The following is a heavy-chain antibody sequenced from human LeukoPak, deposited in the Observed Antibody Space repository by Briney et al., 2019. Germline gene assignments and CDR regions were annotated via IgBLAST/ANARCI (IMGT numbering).Heavy chain of an antibody. J-gene: IGHJ6*03. D-gene: IGHD5-12*01. CDR3: ASSGYSSLYYMDV. CDR2: IIPIFGTA. CDR1: GGTFSSYA. Sequence: SVKVPCKASGGTFSSYAISWVRQAPGQGLEWMGGIIPIFGTANYAQKFQGRVTITADESTSTAYMELSSLRSEDTAVYYCASSGYSSLYYMDVWGKGTTVTVSS. V-gene: IGHV1-69*13.